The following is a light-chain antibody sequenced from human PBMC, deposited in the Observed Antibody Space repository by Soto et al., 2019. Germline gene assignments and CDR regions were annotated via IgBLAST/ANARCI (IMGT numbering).Light chain of an antibody. Sequence: EIVLPQSPGTLSFSPGGRCNLSCRASQSVRVNSLAWYQQKGGQAPRLLIYGASSRATGIPDRFSGSGSGTDFTLTISRLEPEDFAVYYCQQYGSSPPWTFGQGTKVDIK. CDR1: QSVRVNS. J-gene: IGKJ1*01. CDR2: GAS. CDR3: QQYGSSPPWT. V-gene: IGKV3-20*01.